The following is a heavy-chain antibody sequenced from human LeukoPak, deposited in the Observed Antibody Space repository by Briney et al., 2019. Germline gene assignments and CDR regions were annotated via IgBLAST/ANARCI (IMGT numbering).Heavy chain of an antibody. D-gene: IGHD2-15*01. CDR1: GGSISSSSYY. CDR3: GRASSGGSFDY. Sequence: SVTLSLTCTVSGGSISSSSYYWGWIRQPPGKGLEWIGSVFYSVSTYYNPSLKSRVIISVDTSKNLFSLKLSSVTAADTAVYYCGRASSGGSFDYWGQGTLVTVSS. CDR2: VFYSVST. V-gene: IGHV4-39*07. J-gene: IGHJ4*02.